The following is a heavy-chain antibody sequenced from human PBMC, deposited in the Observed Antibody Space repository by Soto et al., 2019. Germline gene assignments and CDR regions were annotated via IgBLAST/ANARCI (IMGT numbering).Heavy chain of an antibody. J-gene: IGHJ4*02. CDR3: VRSPWRSLDS. V-gene: IGHV4-59*12. CDR1: GGSLTSFY. Sequence: SETLSLTCSVSGGSLTSFYLSWIRQPPNKGLEWIGYVYSNGNTRYNPSLKSRVSLSIDTSNNQFSLRLTSINAADTAVYFCVRSPWRSLDSWGRGTQVTVSS. D-gene: IGHD1-1*01. CDR2: VYSNGNT.